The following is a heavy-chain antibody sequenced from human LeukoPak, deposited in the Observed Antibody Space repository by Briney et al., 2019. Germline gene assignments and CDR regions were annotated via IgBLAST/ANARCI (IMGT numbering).Heavy chain of an antibody. CDR3: ARGYGLRGLFDY. D-gene: IGHD3-10*01. CDR1: GYTFTSYY. CDR2: INPNSGGT. J-gene: IGHJ4*02. Sequence: ASVKVSCKASGYTFTSYYMHWVRQAPGQGLEWMGRINPNSGGTNYAQKFQGRVTMTRDTSISTAYMELSRLRSDDTAVYYCARGYGLRGLFDYWGQGTLVTVSS. V-gene: IGHV1-2*06.